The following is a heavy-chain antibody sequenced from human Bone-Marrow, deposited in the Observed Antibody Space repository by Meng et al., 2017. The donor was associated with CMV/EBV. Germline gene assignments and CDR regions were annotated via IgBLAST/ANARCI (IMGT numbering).Heavy chain of an antibody. J-gene: IGHJ5*02. D-gene: IGHD4-11*01. V-gene: IGHV4-4*07. CDR2: IYTSGST. Sequence: QVQLQESGPGLGKPSDTLSLTCTVPGGSINSYYWSWIRQAAGKGLEWIGRIYTSGSTNYKPSLKSRVTMSVDTSKNQFSLKLSSVTAADTAVYYCARDVSSVTWFDPWGQGTLVTVSS. CDR1: GGSINSYY. CDR3: ARDVSSVTWFDP.